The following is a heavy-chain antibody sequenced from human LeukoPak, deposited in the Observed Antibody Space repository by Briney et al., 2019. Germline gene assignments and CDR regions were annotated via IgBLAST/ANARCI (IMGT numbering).Heavy chain of an antibody. CDR1: GGSISSSSYY. J-gene: IGHJ4*02. D-gene: IGHD3-3*01. V-gene: IGHV4-39*07. Sequence: SETLSLTCTVSGGSISSSSYYWGWIRQPPGTGLEWIGSIYHSGSTYYNPSLKSRVTISVDTSKNQFSLKLSSVTAADTAVYYCARLTYYDFWSGYFGYWGQGTLVTVSS. CDR2: IYHSGST. CDR3: ARLTYYDFWSGYFGY.